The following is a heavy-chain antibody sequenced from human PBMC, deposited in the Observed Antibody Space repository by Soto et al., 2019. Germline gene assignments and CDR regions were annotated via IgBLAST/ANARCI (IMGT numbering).Heavy chain of an antibody. D-gene: IGHD1-26*01. CDR3: ARRVSGSYDDF. Sequence: EVKLLESGGGLVQPGGSLRLSCAASGVTFSSYAMRWVRQAPGKGLEWVSAISGSGGSTYYADSVKARFTISSDNSKNTLYLQMNSRRAEDTAGYYCARRVSGSYDDFWGQGTLVTVSA. J-gene: IGHJ4*02. V-gene: IGHV3-23*01. CDR2: ISGSGGST. CDR1: GVTFSSYA.